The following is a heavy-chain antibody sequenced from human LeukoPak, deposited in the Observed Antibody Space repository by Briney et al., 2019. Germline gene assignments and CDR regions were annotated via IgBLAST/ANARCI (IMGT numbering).Heavy chain of an antibody. D-gene: IGHD2-15*01. J-gene: IGHJ6*03. CDR2: IYTSGST. V-gene: IGHV4-4*08. CDR3: ARESLGYCSGGSCYNYYYYMDV. CDR1: GGSISSYY. Sequence: SETLSLTCTVSGGSISSYYWSWIRQPPGKGLEWIGRIYTSGSTNYNPSLKSRVTISVDTSKNQFSLKLSSVTAADTAVYYCARESLGYCSGGSCYNYYYYMDVWGKGTTVTISS.